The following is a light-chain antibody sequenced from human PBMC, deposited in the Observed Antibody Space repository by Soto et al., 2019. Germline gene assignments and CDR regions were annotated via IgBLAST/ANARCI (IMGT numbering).Light chain of an antibody. Sequence: QSAPSPASSVAGFPWESVTISWTGTSTDFVSYNRVSWYQQPPGTAPKLMIYEVSKRPSGVPDRFSGSKSGNTTSLTISGLQAADEADYYCSLYTSENAYVFGTGTKVTVL. V-gene: IGLV2-18*01. CDR2: EVS. CDR3: SLYTSENAYV. CDR1: STDFVSYNR. J-gene: IGLJ1*01.